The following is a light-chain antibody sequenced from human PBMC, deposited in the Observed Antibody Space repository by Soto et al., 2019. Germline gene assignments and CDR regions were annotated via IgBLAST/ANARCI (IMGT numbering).Light chain of an antibody. CDR2: EVS. CDR3: SSYTSSSTR. CDR1: SSDVGGYNY. V-gene: IGLV2-14*01. Sequence: QSALTQPASVSGSPGQSITISCTGTSSDVGGYNYVSWYQQHPGKAPKLMIYEVSNRPSGVSNRFSGSKSGNTASLTISGLQAEDEADYYCSSYTSSSTRFGTGTKLTVL. J-gene: IGLJ1*01.